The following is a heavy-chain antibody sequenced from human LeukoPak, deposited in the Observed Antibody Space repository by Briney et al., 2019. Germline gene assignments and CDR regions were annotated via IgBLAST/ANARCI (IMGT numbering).Heavy chain of an antibody. Sequence: GGSLRLSCAASGFTFSGYWRYWVRQAPGKGLGWVSGVKSDASSTYYADSVKGRLTIPRDNAKHTLYLQMNSLRAEDTAVYYCARDTGRAFDIWGQGTMVTVSS. D-gene: IGHD4-17*01. CDR2: VKSDASST. V-gene: IGHV3-74*01. CDR3: ARDTGRAFDI. J-gene: IGHJ3*02. CDR1: GFTFSGYW.